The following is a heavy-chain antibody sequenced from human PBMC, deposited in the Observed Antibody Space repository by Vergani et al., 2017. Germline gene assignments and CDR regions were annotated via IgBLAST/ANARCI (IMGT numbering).Heavy chain of an antibody. CDR1: GGSINRHY. V-gene: IGHV4-59*11. J-gene: IGHJ6*02. CDR2: IHHSGST. CDR3: AREAYGMDV. Sequence: QVQLQESGPGLVKPSETLSLTCTVSGGSINRHYWNWIRQPPGKGLEWIGYIHHSGSTHYNPSLKTRVTIFVDTSKNQFSLKLSSVAAADTAVYYCAREAYGMDVWGQGTTVTVSS.